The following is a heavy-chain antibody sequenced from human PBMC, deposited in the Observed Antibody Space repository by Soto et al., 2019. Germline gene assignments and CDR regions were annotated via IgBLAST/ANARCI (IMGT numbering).Heavy chain of an antibody. D-gene: IGHD5-18*01. Sequence: QVQLVQSGPEVKKPGASVKVSCKASAYTFTTYGISWVRQAPGQGLEWMGWISGYNGQTNYAQKFRGRVSISTDTSTSTAYMELRSLRSDDTAMYYCARDGRKQLWAEGLIAMDVWGQGTTVTVSS. CDR3: ARDGRKQLWAEGLIAMDV. CDR1: AYTFTTYG. J-gene: IGHJ6*02. CDR2: ISGYNGQT. V-gene: IGHV1-18*01.